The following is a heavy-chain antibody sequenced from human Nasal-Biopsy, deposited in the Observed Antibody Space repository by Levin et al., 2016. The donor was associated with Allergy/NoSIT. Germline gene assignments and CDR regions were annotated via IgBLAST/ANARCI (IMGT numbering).Heavy chain of an antibody. D-gene: IGHD6-19*01. Sequence: GESLKISCAVSGFNVTSHYMSWVRQTPGKGLEWVSIIYSGGLTYYADSVKGRFTISRDNSKNIVYLQMSSLRAEDTAVYYCARDRADSGAWRTYYFDYWGQGTLVTVSS. J-gene: IGHJ4*02. CDR3: ARDRADSGAWRTYYFDY. CDR2: IYSGGLT. V-gene: IGHV3-53*01. CDR1: GFNVTSHY.